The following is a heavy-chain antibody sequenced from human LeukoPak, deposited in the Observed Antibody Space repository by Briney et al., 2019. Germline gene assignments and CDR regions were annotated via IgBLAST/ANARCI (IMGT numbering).Heavy chain of an antibody. Sequence: PGGSLRLSCAASGFTFSSYSMNWVRQAPGKRLEWVSSISSSSSYIYYADSVKGRFTISRDNAKNSLYLQMNGLRAEDTAVYYCARVAKIAARTFDYWGQGTLVTVSS. CDR2: ISSSSSYI. CDR1: GFTFSSYS. V-gene: IGHV3-21*01. J-gene: IGHJ4*02. CDR3: ARVAKIAARTFDY. D-gene: IGHD6-6*01.